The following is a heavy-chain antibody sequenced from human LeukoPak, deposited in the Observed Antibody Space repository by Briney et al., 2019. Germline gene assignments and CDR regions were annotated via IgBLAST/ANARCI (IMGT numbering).Heavy chain of an antibody. D-gene: IGHD4-17*01. J-gene: IGHJ4*02. V-gene: IGHV4-38-2*01. CDR2: TYHSGST. Sequence: SETLSLTCAVSGYSISSGYYWGWIRQPPGKGLEWIGSTYHSGSTYYNASLKSRVTISVYTSKNQFSLKLSSVTAADTAVYYCAKVGAYGDYARHANWGQGTLVTVSS. CDR1: GYSISSGYY. CDR3: AKVGAYGDYARHAN.